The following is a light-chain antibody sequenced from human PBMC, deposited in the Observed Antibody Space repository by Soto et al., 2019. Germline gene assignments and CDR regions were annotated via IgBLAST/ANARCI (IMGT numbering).Light chain of an antibody. CDR1: SSDIGGYKY. CDR2: DVS. J-gene: IGLJ1*01. V-gene: IGLV2-14*01. CDR3: SSYTSITNYV. Sequence: QSALSHPASVSGSPGDSITISCTGTSSDIGGYKYVSWYQQNPDKAPKLMIYDVSYRPSGVSDRFSGSKSGNTASLTISGLQAEEEADYYCSSYTSITNYVFGTGTKVTVL.